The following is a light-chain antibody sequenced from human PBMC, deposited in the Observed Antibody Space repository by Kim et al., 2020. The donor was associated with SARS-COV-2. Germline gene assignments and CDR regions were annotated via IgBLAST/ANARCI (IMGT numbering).Light chain of an antibody. V-gene: IGLV1-40*01. Sequence: RGTSSCTGRSSKIGTRYDVHWYKQLPGRAPTLLIYGNTNRPSGVPDRFSGSKSGTSASLAITGLQAEDEADYYCQSFDSRLTAWVFGGGTQLTVL. CDR1: SSKIGTRYD. CDR2: GNT. CDR3: QSFDSRLTAWV. J-gene: IGLJ2*01.